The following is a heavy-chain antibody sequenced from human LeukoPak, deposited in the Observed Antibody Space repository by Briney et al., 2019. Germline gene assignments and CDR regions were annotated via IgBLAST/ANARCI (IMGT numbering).Heavy chain of an antibody. CDR1: GGSISSYY. V-gene: IGHV4-59*08. D-gene: IGHD2-2*02. Sequence: NTSETLSLTCTVSGGSISSYYWSWIRQPPGKGLEWIGYIYYSGSTNYNPSLKSRVSISVDTSKNQFSLKLSSVTAADTAVYYCARQKSHYCSSTSCYTPYFDYWGQGTLVTVSS. CDR3: ARQKSHYCSSTSCYTPYFDY. J-gene: IGHJ4*02. CDR2: IYYSGST.